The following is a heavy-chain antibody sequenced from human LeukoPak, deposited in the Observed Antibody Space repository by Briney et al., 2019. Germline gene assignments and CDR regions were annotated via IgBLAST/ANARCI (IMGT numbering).Heavy chain of an antibody. D-gene: IGHD3-3*01. CDR1: GGSISSYY. J-gene: IGHJ5*02. Sequence: PSETLSLTCTVSGGSISSYYWSWIRQPPGKGLEWIGYIYYSGSTNYNPSLKSRVTISVDTSKNQFSLKLSSVTAADTAVYYCASLRYYDFWSGYFGGYNWFDPWGQGTLVTVSS. V-gene: IGHV4-59*12. CDR3: ASLRYYDFWSGYFGGYNWFDP. CDR2: IYYSGST.